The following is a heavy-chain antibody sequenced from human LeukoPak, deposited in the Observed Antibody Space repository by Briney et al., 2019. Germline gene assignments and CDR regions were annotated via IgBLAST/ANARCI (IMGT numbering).Heavy chain of an antibody. CDR2: IYTSGST. J-gene: IGHJ4*02. CDR1: GGSIXSYY. D-gene: IGHD6-13*01. Sequence: TXSXTCXVXGGSIXSYYWSWIRQPAGKGLEWIGRIYTSGSTNYNPSLKSRVTMSVDTSKNQFSLKLSSVTAADTAVYYCATELWAAAGTFDYWGQGTLVTVSS. CDR3: ATELWAAAGTFDY. V-gene: IGHV4-4*07.